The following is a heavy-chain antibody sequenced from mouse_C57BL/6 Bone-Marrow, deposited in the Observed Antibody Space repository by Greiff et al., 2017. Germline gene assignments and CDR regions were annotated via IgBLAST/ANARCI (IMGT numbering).Heavy chain of an antibody. J-gene: IGHJ3*01. CDR1: GYTFTSYW. CDR3: ARPIYYVNSGFAY. V-gene: IGHV1-64*01. CDR2: IHPNSGST. D-gene: IGHD2-1*01. Sequence: QVQLQQPGAELVKPGASVKLSCKASGYTFTSYWMHWVKQRPGQGLEWIGMIHPNSGSTNYNEKFKSKATLTVDKSSSTAYMQISSLTSEDSAVYYGARPIYYVNSGFAYWGQGTLVTVAA.